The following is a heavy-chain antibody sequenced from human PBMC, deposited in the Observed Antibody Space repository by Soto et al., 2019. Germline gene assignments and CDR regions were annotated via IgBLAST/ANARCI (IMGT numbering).Heavy chain of an antibody. V-gene: IGHV1-69*13. CDR3: ARDHGGDSSGDGMDV. D-gene: IGHD2-21*02. CDR1: GGTFSTYT. J-gene: IGHJ6*02. Sequence: SVKVSCKASGGTFSTYTFTWVRQAPGQGLEWVGGIIPIFGTANYAQKFQGRVTITADESTSTAYMELKSLRSEDTAVYYCARDHGGDSSGDGMDVWGQGTSVTVSS. CDR2: IIPIFGTA.